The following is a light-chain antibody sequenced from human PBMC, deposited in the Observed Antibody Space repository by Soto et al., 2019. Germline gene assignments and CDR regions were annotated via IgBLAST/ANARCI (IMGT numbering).Light chain of an antibody. CDR2: DVS. Sequence: DIQMTQSPSTLSASVGDRVTITCRASQSISSWLAWYQQKPGKAPNLLIYDVSSLESGVPSRFSGSGSATEFTLTISSLQPDDFATYYCQQYESYSPLTFGGGTKVDI. CDR1: QSISSW. CDR3: QQYESYSPLT. J-gene: IGKJ4*01. V-gene: IGKV1-5*01.